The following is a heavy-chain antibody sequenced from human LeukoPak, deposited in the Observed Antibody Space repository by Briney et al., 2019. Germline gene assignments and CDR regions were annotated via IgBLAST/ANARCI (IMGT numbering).Heavy chain of an antibody. CDR3: VRDNAAADGALDY. D-gene: IGHD5-24*01. CDR1: GFTFSSHG. V-gene: IGHV3-33*01. CDR2: IWYDGSHR. J-gene: IGHJ4*02. Sequence: GGSLTLSCVASGFTFSSHGMHWVRQAPGKGLEWVAVIWYDGSHRYYPDSVKGRFTISRDNSKNTLFLQMDSLRVDDTAVYYCVRDNAAADGALDYWGQGSLVTVSS.